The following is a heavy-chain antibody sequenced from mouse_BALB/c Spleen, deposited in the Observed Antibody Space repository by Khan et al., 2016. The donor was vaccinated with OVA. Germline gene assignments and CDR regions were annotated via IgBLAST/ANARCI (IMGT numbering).Heavy chain of an antibody. D-gene: IGHD1-3*01. CDR2: ISTYYGDA. Sequence: QVRLQQSGAELVRPGVSVKISCKGSGYTFTDYAMHWVKQSHAKSLEWIGVISTYYGDADYNQKFKGKATMTVDNSSSTAYMELARLTSEDSAIYYCARGSGNSRFAYWGQGTLVTVSA. V-gene: IGHV1S137*01. CDR3: ARGSGNSRFAY. CDR1: GYTFTDYA. J-gene: IGHJ3*01.